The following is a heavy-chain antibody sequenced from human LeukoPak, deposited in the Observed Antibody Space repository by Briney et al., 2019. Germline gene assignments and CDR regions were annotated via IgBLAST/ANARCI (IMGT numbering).Heavy chain of an antibody. J-gene: IGHJ6*02. V-gene: IGHV3-21*01. D-gene: IGHD2-2*01. CDR2: ISSSSSYI. CDR1: GFTFSTYS. Sequence: PGGSLRLSCAASGFTFSTYSMNWVRQAPGKGLEWVSSISSSSSYIYYADSVKGRFTISRDNAKNSLYLQMNSLRAEDTAVYYCARPVLHLSYCSSTSCYDYYYGMDVWGQGATVTVSS. CDR3: ARPVLHLSYCSSTSCYDYYYGMDV.